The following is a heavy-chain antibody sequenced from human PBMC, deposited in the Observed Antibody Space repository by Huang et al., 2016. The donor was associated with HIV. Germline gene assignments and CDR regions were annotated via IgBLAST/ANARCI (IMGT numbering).Heavy chain of an antibody. D-gene: IGHD6-6*01. J-gene: IGHJ6*02. CDR1: GGTFSTYA. CDR2: IIPIFGTA. CDR3: ARGRTRSSLYDSYYGLDV. Sequence: QVQLVQSGAEVKKPGSSVKVSCKASGGTFSTYAISWVRQAPGQGLEWMGGIIPIFGTANYAQKFQGTVTITADEFTSTAYMELSSLRSEDTALYYCARGRTRSSLYDSYYGLDVWSQGTTVTVSS. V-gene: IGHV1-69*01.